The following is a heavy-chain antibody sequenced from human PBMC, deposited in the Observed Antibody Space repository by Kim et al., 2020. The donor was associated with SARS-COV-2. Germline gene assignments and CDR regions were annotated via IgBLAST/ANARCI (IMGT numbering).Heavy chain of an antibody. Sequence: SETLSLTCTVSGGSISSYYWSWIRQPPGKGLEWIGYIYYSGSTNYNPSLKSRVTISVDTSKNQFSLKLSSVTAADTAVYYCARVPKGDGTTGYFDYWGQG. V-gene: IGHV4-59*01. CDR1: GGSISSYY. J-gene: IGHJ4*02. D-gene: IGHD1-1*01. CDR2: IYYSGST. CDR3: ARVPKGDGTTGYFDY.